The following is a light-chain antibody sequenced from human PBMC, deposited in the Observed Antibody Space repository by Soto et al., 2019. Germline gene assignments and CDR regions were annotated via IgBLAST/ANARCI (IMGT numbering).Light chain of an antibody. Sequence: QSVLTQPASVSGSPGQSIAISCTGTSSDVGGYDYVSWYQQQPDKAPKLMIYEVTKRPSGVSNRFSGSKSGNTASLTISGLQAEDEADYYCSSHTSGSTRVFGTGTKVTV. V-gene: IGLV2-14*01. CDR2: EVT. CDR1: SSDVGGYDY. CDR3: SSHTSGSTRV. J-gene: IGLJ1*01.